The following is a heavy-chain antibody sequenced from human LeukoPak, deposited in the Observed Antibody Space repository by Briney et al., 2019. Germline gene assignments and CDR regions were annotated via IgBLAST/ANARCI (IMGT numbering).Heavy chain of an antibody. V-gene: IGHV3-23*01. CDR2: ITDTGDNS. Sequence: GGCLRLSCAASGFTFSSYGMSWVRQAPGKGLEWVSAITDTGDNSYYADSVKGRFTISRDNSKNTLFLQMNSLRGEDTAVYYCAKRVPYSSSWPSLDYWGQGTLVTVSS. CDR3: AKRVPYSSSWPSLDY. D-gene: IGHD6-13*01. CDR1: GFTFSSYG. J-gene: IGHJ4*02.